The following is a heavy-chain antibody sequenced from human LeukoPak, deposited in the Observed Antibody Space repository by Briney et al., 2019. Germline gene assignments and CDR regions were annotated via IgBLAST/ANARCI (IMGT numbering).Heavy chain of an antibody. CDR1: GVTFSSDW. V-gene: IGHV3-7*01. CDR3: ARDGSGHQSWRELLTFDYYYYMDA. Sequence: PGGSPRLSCAASGVTFSSDWMSWVRHAPGKGLEWVANIKQDESEKYYVDSVKGRFTISRDNAKTSLYLQMNNLRAEETAVYYCARDGSGHQSWRELLTFDYYYYMDAWGKGTTVTVSS. D-gene: IGHD1-26*01. J-gene: IGHJ6*03. CDR2: IKQDESEK.